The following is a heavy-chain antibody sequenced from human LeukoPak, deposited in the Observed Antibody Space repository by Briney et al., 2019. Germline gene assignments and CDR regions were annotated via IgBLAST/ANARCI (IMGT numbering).Heavy chain of an antibody. V-gene: IGHV1-18*01. CDR2: ITVNSGET. J-gene: IGHJ4*02. D-gene: IGHD1-26*01. CDR1: GYIFHNYG. Sequence: ASVKVSCKASGYIFHNYGLTWVRQAPGQGLEWVGWITVNSGETDYAQKFQDRVTLTTDIFTSTAYLELQSLRSDDTAVYYCARRVGVLWELPELDYWGQGTLVTVSS. CDR3: ARRVGVLWELPELDY.